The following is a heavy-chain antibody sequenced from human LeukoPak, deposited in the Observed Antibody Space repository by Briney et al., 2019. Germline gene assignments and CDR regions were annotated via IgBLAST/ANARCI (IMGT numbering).Heavy chain of an antibody. Sequence: PGGSLRLSCAASGFTFTSYAMNWVRQAPGQGLEWMGWINTNTGNPTYAQGFTGRFVFSLDTSVSTAYLQISSLKAEDTAVYYCARGGGDDDSSGSLWGQGTTVTVSS. V-gene: IGHV7-4-1*02. CDR2: INTNTGNP. D-gene: IGHD3-22*01. CDR3: ARGGGDDDSSGSL. J-gene: IGHJ6*02. CDR1: GFTFTSYA.